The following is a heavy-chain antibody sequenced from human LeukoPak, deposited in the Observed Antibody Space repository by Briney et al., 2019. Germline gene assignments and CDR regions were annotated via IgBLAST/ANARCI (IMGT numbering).Heavy chain of an antibody. Sequence: SETLSLTCTVSGGSISSYYWSWIRQPPGKGLEWIGYIYYSGSTNYNPSLKSRGTISVDTSKNQFSLKLSSVTAADTAVYYCARGGIYDYGDYRSFDYWGQGTLVTVSS. D-gene: IGHD4-17*01. CDR2: IYYSGST. V-gene: IGHV4-59*01. CDR3: ARGGIYDYGDYRSFDY. CDR1: GGSISSYY. J-gene: IGHJ4*02.